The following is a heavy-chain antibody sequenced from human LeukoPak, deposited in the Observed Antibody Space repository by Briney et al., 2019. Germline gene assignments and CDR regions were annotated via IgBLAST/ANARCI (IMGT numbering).Heavy chain of an antibody. CDR2: IYSGGSA. V-gene: IGHV3-53*01. CDR1: GFTVSSSY. D-gene: IGHD4-17*01. Sequence: GGSLRLSRAASGFTVSSSYMSWVRQAPGKGLEWVSVIYSGGSAYYADSVKGRFTISRDNSRNMVYLQMNSLRAEDTAVYYCARAYDYGTNWYDPWGQGTLVTVSS. CDR3: ARAYDYGTNWYDP. J-gene: IGHJ5*02.